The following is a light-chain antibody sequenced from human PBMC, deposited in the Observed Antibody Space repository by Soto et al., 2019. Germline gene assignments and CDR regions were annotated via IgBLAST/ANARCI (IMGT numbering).Light chain of an antibody. J-gene: IGKJ1*01. Sequence: EIVLTQSPATLSLSPGERATLSCRASQSISNYLAWYQHKPGQAPRLVMFDTSIRATGIPARFSGSGSETEFTLTISSLQAEDSAVYFCQQYNNWPTWTFGQGTKVDI. CDR3: QQYNNWPTWT. CDR2: DTS. CDR1: QSISNY. V-gene: IGKV3-15*01.